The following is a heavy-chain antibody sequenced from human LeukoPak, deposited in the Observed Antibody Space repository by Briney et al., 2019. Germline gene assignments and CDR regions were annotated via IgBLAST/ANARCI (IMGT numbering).Heavy chain of an antibody. CDR3: ARLGLYTSSWYRFYYFDY. Sequence: SETLSLTCGVHGGSFDDYSWTWIRQSPGKGLEWIGEINHSGSTTYNPSLKSRFTMSVDASKNQFSLRLSSVTAADTAVYYCARLGLYTSSWYRFYYFDYWGQGTLVTVSS. V-gene: IGHV4-34*01. D-gene: IGHD6-13*01. CDR2: INHSGST. J-gene: IGHJ4*02. CDR1: GGSFDDYS.